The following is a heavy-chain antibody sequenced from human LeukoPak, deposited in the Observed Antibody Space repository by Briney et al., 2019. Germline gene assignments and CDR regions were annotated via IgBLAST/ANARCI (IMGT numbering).Heavy chain of an antibody. CDR3: ARGTYDSSGYYSQTDYYYMDV. V-gene: IGHV1-69*05. CDR2: MIPIFSTA. Sequence: GASVKLSCKASGGTFSSYAISWVRQAPGQGLGWMGGMIPIFSTANYALKFQGRVTITTDEYTSTAYLALSSLRSEDTAVYYCARGTYDSSGYYSQTDYYYMDVWGQGTTVTVSS. D-gene: IGHD3-22*01. CDR1: GGTFSSYA. J-gene: IGHJ6*03.